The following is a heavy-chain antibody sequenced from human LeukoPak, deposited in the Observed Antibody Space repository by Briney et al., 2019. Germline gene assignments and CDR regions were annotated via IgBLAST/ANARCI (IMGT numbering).Heavy chain of an antibody. CDR3: AKDRMYLYYYDSSGYYHDAFDI. CDR1: GFTFSSYG. Sequence: PVGSLRLSCAASGFTFSSYGMHWVRQAPGKGLEWVAFIRYDGSNKYYADSVKGRFTISRDNSKNTLYLQMNSLRAEDTAVYYCAKDRMYLYYYDSSGYYHDAFDIWGQGTMVTVSS. CDR2: IRYDGSNK. J-gene: IGHJ3*02. D-gene: IGHD3-22*01. V-gene: IGHV3-30*02.